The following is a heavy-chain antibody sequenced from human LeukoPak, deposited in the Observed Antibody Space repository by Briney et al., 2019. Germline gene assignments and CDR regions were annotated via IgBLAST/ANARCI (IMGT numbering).Heavy chain of an antibody. D-gene: IGHD4-17*01. J-gene: IGHJ3*02. CDR1: GGTFSSYA. CDR3: ATGHGDFDAFDI. V-gene: IGHV1-69*05. CDR2: IIPIFGTA. Sequence: SVKVSCKASGGTFSSYAISWVRQAPGQGLEWMGGIIPIFGTANYAQKFQGRVTITTDESTSTAYMELSSLRSEDTAVYYCATGHGDFDAFDIWGQGTMVTVSS.